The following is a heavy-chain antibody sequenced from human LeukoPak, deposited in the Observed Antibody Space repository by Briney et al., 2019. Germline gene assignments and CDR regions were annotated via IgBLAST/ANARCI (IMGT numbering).Heavy chain of an antibody. V-gene: IGHV1-18*01. CDR3: AREFDYYGSGSPFDY. D-gene: IGHD3-10*01. Sequence: GASVKVSCKASGYTFTSYGISWVRQAPGQGLEWMGWISAYNGNTNYAQKLQGRVTMTTDTSTSTAYMELRSLRSDDTAVYYCAREFDYYGSGSPFDYWGQGTLVTVSS. CDR1: GYTFTSYG. CDR2: ISAYNGNT. J-gene: IGHJ4*02.